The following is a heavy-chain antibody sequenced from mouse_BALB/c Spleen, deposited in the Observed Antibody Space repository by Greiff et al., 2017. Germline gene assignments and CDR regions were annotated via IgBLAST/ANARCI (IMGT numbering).Heavy chain of an antibody. V-gene: IGHV14-3*02. D-gene: IGHD2-4*01. CDR3: AKTMTAWFAY. CDR2: IDPANGNT. J-gene: IGHJ3*01. CDR1: GYSFTSYY. Sequence: VQLQQSGPELMKPGASVKISCKASGYSFTSYYMHWVKQRPEQGLEWIGRIDPANGNTKYDPKFQGKATITADTSSNTAYLQLSSLTSEDTAVYYCAKTMTAWFAYWGQGTLVTVSA.